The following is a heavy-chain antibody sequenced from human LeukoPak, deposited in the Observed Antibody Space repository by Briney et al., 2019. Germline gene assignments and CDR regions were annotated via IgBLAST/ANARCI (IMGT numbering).Heavy chain of an antibody. CDR2: INTDTRGT. J-gene: IGHJ4*02. V-gene: IGHV3-74*01. CDR1: GFTFSDYW. D-gene: IGHD3-16*01. Sequence: GGSLRLSCAASGFTFSDYWMHWVRQAPGKGLVWVSIINTDTRGTYYADSVKGRFTIPRDNAKNTLYLQMNSLRAEDTAVYYCARAGAYRFDYWGQGALVTVSS. CDR3: ARAGAYRFDY.